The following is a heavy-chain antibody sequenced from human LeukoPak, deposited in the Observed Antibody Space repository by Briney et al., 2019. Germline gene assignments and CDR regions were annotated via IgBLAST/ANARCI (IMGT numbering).Heavy chain of an antibody. D-gene: IGHD2-2*01. CDR3: AKGTPDIVVVPAAIV. CDR1: GFTFSSNA. Sequence: GGSLRLSCAASGFTFSSNAMSWVRQAPGKGLEWVSHISDRGGSTYYADSVRGRFTVSRDNSKNTLYLQMNSLRAEDTAVYYCAKGTPDIVVVPAAIVWGQGTLVTVSS. J-gene: IGHJ4*02. CDR2: ISDRGGST. V-gene: IGHV3-23*01.